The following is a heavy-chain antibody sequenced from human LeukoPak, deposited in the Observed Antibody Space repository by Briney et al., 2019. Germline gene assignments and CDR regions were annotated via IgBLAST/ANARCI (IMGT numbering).Heavy chain of an antibody. CDR2: IKSKTDGGAT. CDR1: GFTFSNAW. CDR3: TTEAYYYDSGAIKYFDY. V-gene: IGHV3-15*01. Sequence: GGSLRLSCAASGFTFSNAWMSWVRQAPGKGLEWVGRIKSKTDGGATHYAAPVKGRFTISRDGSKNTLYLQMNSLKTEDTAVYYCTTEAYYYDSGAIKYFDYWGQGTLVTVSS. D-gene: IGHD3-22*01. J-gene: IGHJ4*02.